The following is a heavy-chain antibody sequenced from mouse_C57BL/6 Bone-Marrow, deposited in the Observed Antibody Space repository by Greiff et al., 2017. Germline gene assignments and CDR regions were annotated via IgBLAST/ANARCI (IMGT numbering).Heavy chain of an antibody. J-gene: IGHJ2*01. CDR2: IYPRSGNT. Sequence: QVHVKQSGAELARPGASVKLSCKASGYTFTSYGISWVKQRTGQGLEWIGEIYPRSGNTYYNEKFKGKDTLTADKSSSTAYMELRSLTSEDSAVYFCARLLYYFDYWGQGTTLTVSS. V-gene: IGHV1-81*01. CDR3: ARLLYYFDY. CDR1: GYTFTSYG.